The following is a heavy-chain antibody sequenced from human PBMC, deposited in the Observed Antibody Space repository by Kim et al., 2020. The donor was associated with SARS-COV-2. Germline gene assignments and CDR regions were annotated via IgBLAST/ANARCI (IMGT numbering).Heavy chain of an antibody. CDR3: VKNCGGDCYSNF. D-gene: IGHD2-21*01. CDR2: ISGDGTRT. V-gene: IGHV3-64D*09. CDR1: GFPFSSYA. J-gene: IGHJ4*02. Sequence: GGSLRLSCAASGFPFSSYAMHWVRQAPGKGLEYVSAISGDGTRTYYAESVRGRFTISRDNSKSTLSLQMNSLRGDDTAIYFCVKNCGGDCYSNFWGLGPLVTVSS.